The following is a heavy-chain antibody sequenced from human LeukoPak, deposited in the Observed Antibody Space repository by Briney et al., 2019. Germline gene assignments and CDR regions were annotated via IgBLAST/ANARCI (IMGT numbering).Heavy chain of an antibody. D-gene: IGHD3-22*01. CDR2: IHSSGGT. V-gene: IGHV4-59*01. Sequence: SETLSLTCTVSGGFISTYYWSWIRQPPGKGLEWIGYIHSSGGTNYNPSHKSRVTISVDTSKNQFSLKLSSVTAADTAVYYCAREQYDSSGYFFLDLWGRGTLVTVSS. J-gene: IGHJ2*01. CDR3: AREQYDSSGYFFLDL. CDR1: GGFISTYY.